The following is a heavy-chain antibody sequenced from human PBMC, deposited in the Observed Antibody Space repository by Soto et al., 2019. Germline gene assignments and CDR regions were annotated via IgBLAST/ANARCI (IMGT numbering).Heavy chain of an antibody. Sequence: GASVKVSCKASGYTFTGYYMHWVRQAPGQGLEWMGWINPNSGGTNYAQKFQGWVTMTRDTSISTAYMELSRLRSDDTAVYYCARGEGYYDSSGYYPPGYWGQGILVTVSS. CDR3: ARGEGYYDSSGYYPPGY. J-gene: IGHJ4*02. CDR2: INPNSGGT. V-gene: IGHV1-2*04. CDR1: GYTFTGYY. D-gene: IGHD3-22*01.